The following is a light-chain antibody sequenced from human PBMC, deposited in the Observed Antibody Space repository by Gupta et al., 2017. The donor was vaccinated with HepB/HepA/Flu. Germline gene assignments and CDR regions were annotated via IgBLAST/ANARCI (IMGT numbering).Light chain of an antibody. CDR2: GAS. CDR3: QQYGSSPHT. J-gene: IGKJ4*01. V-gene: IGKV3-20*01. CDR1: QSVSSSY. Sequence: DIVFTQSPRTLPLSPGERATLSCRASQSVSSSYLDWYQQKPGQAPRLLIYGASSRATGIPDRFSGSGSGTDFTLTISRLEPEDIAVYYCQQYGSSPHTFGGGTKVEIK.